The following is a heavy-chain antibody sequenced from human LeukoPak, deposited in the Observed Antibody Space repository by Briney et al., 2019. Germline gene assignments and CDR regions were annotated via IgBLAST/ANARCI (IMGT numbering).Heavy chain of an antibody. CDR3: AADLEGATVY. V-gene: IGHV1-58*02. J-gene: IGHJ4*02. CDR1: GFTFTSSA. D-gene: IGHD1-26*01. CDR2: IVVGSGNT. Sequence: TSVTVSCKASGFTFTSSAMQWVRQARGQRLEWIGWIVVGSGNTNYAHKFQERVTITRDMSTSTAYMELSSLRSEDTAVYYCAADLEGATVYWGQGTLVTVSS.